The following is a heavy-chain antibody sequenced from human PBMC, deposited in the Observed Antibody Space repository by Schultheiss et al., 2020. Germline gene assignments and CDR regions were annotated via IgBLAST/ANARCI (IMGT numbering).Heavy chain of an antibody. CDR2: ISGSGGST. V-gene: IGHV3-23*01. CDR1: GFTFSGYA. Sequence: GGSLRLSCAASGFTFSGYAMSWVRQAPGKGLEWVSAISGSGGSTYYADSVKGRFTISRDNSKNTLYLQMNSLRAEDTAVYYCAKGGHSSSWSLNWFDPWGQGTLVTVSS. J-gene: IGHJ5*02. CDR3: AKGGHSSSWSLNWFDP. D-gene: IGHD6-13*01.